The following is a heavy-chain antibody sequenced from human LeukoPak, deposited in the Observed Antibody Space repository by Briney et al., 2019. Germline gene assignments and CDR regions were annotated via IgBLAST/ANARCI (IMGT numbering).Heavy chain of an antibody. CDR2: INHSGST. Sequence: SETLSLTCAVYGGSFSGYYWSWIRQPPGKGLEWIGEINHSGSTNYNPSLKSRVTMSVDTSKNQFSLKLSSVTAADTAVYYCASSCSSTSCYGSGNVRIDYWGQGTLVTVSS. CDR1: GGSFSGYY. J-gene: IGHJ4*02. CDR3: ASSCSSTSCYGSGNVRIDY. V-gene: IGHV4-34*01. D-gene: IGHD2-2*01.